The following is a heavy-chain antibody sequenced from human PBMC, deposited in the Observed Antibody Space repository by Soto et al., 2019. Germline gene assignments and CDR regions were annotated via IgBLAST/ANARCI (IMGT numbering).Heavy chain of an antibody. J-gene: IGHJ4*02. Sequence: SEILCLTCAVSGGSISDDKWWSWVRQPPGKGLEWIGEIHHTGRTNYNPSLKSRVTISVDKSKNQFSLNLNSATAADTAVYYCATNGWFCVEYWGQGILVTVSS. CDR1: GGSISDDKW. CDR2: IHHTGRT. D-gene: IGHD6-19*01. V-gene: IGHV4-4*02. CDR3: ATNGWFCVEY.